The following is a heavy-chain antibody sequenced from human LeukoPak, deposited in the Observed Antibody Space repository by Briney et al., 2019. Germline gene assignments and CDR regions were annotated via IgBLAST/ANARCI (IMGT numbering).Heavy chain of an antibody. D-gene: IGHD3-22*01. V-gene: IGHV3-33*03. CDR1: GFTFSSYG. CDR3: AKDMVMTMSYYGMDV. Sequence: GRSLRLSCAASGFTFSSYGMHWVRQAPGKGLEWVAVIWYDGSNKYYADSVKGRFTISRDNSKNSLYLQMNSLRTEDTALYYCAKDMVMTMSYYGMDVWGQGTTVTVSS. J-gene: IGHJ6*02. CDR2: IWYDGSNK.